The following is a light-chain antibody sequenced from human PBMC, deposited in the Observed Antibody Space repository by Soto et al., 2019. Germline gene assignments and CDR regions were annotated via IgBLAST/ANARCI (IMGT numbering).Light chain of an antibody. V-gene: IGLV2-23*01. CDR3: CSYAGSSVYV. CDR1: SSDVGSSNL. CDR2: EGD. Sequence: QSVLTQPASVSGSPGQSITISCSGTSSDVGSSNLVSWYQQHPGKAPKLIIFEGDRRPSGVSGRFSGSKSGNTASLTISGLQAEDEADYYCCSYAGSSVYVFGTGTKVTVL. J-gene: IGLJ1*01.